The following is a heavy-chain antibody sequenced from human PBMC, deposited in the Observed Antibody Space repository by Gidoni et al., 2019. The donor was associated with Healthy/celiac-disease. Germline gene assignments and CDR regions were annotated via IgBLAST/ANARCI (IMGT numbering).Heavy chain of an antibody. CDR3: ARHALMAYSFLFDLFFDP. V-gene: IGHV4-39*01. CDR1: GGSISSSSYY. Sequence: QLQLQESGPGLVKPSETLSLTCTVSGGSISSSSYYWGWIRQPPGKGLEWIGSIYYSGSTYYNPSLKSRVTISVDTSKNQFSLKLSSVTAADTAVYYCARHALMAYSFLFDLFFDPWGQGTLVTVSS. D-gene: IGHD2-8*01. CDR2: IYYSGST. J-gene: IGHJ5*02.